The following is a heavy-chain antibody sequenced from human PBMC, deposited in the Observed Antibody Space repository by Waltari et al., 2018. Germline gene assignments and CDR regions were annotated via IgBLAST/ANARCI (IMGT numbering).Heavy chain of an antibody. CDR3: ARHVEGYCSGGNCYADF. J-gene: IGHJ4*02. V-gene: IGHV5-51*01. D-gene: IGHD2-15*01. CDR1: GYTFSNYW. Sequence: EVQLVQSGAEVKKPGESLKISCKGSGYTFSNYWIGWVRQMPGKGLEWLGIIYPGVSEPRHSPAFQGQVTISADKSFNTAYLQWSSLKASDTAMYYCARHVEGYCSGGNCYADFWGQGTLVTVSS. CDR2: IYPGVSEP.